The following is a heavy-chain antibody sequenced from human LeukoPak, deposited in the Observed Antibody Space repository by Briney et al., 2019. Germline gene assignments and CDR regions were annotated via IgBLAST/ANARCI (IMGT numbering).Heavy chain of an antibody. CDR1: GGSISSHY. J-gene: IGHJ4*02. V-gene: IGHV4-59*11. Sequence: SETLSLTCTVSGGSISSHYWSWIRQPPGKGLERIGYIYYSGSTNYNPSLKSRVTISVDTSKNQFSLKLSSVTAADTAVYYCAREGYYYDSSGYWRDYYFDYWGQGTLVTVSS. CDR3: AREGYYYDSSGYWRDYYFDY. D-gene: IGHD3-22*01. CDR2: IYYSGST.